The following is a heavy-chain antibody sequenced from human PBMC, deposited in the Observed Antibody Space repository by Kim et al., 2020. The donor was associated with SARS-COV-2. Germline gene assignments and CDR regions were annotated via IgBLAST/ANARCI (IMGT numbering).Heavy chain of an antibody. Sequence: ASVKVSCKASGYTFTSYYMHWVRQAPGQGLEWMGIINPSGGRTSYAQKFQGRVTVTRDTSTSTVYMELSSLRSEDTAVYYCARGSGIAAAGTRHYYYGMDVWGQGTTVTVSS. CDR1: GYTFTSYY. J-gene: IGHJ6*02. CDR2: INPSGGRT. V-gene: IGHV1-46*01. D-gene: IGHD6-13*01. CDR3: ARGSGIAAAGTRHYYYGMDV.